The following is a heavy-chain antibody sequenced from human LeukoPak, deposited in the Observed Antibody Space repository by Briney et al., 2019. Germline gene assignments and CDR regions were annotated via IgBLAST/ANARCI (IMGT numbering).Heavy chain of an antibody. D-gene: IGHD6-19*01. CDR2: INPNSGGT. J-gene: IGHJ6*02. CDR3: AHMAGGYYYYGMGV. Sequence: ASVKVSCKASGYTFTGYYMHWVRQAPGQGLEWMGWINPNSGGTNYAQKFQGRVTMTRDTSISTAYMELSRLRSGDTAVYYCAHMAGGYYYYGMGVWGQGTTVTVSS. V-gene: IGHV1-2*02. CDR1: GYTFTGYY.